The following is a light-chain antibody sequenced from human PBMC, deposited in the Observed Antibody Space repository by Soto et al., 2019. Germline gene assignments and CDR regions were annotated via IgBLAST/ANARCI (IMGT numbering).Light chain of an antibody. Sequence: EIGLTQSPCTLSLSPGERATLSCRASQSVSNNYLAWYQQKPGQAPRRLIYDASNRATGIPARFSGSGSGTDFTLTISSREPDDVAVYYCQQRRNWPPGITFGQGTRLEIK. CDR3: QQRRNWPPGIT. V-gene: IGKV3-11*01. CDR2: DAS. J-gene: IGKJ5*01. CDR1: QSVSNNY.